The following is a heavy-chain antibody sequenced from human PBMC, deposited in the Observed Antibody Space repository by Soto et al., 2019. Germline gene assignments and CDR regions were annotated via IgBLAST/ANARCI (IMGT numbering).Heavy chain of an antibody. Sequence: GGSLLSCAASGFTFSSYWMSWVRQAPGKGLEWVANIKQDGSEKYYVDSVKGRFTISRDNAKNSLYLQMNSLRAEDTAVYYCARDTSGSYYYYYGMDVWGQGTTVTVSS. CDR1: GFTFSSYW. CDR3: ARDTSGSYYYYYGMDV. D-gene: IGHD1-26*01. J-gene: IGHJ6*02. CDR2: IKQDGSEK. V-gene: IGHV3-7*01.